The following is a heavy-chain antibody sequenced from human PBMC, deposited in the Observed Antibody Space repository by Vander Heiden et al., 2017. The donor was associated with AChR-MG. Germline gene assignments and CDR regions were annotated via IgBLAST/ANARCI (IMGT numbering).Heavy chain of an antibody. CDR3: KAQRS. Sequence: EVQLVESGGGLVKPGGSLRLSCAGSGFTFSNAWMSWVRQAPGKGLEWVGRIKSRSDGGATDYAAPVKGRFTISRDDSENTLYLQMNSLKTEDTAVYYCKAQRSWGQGTLVTVSS. V-gene: IGHV3-15*01. CDR1: GFTFSNAW. J-gene: IGHJ4*02. D-gene: IGHD2-2*01. CDR2: IKSRSDGGAT.